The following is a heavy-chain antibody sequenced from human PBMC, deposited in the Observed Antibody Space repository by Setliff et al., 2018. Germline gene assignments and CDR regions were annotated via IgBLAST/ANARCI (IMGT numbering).Heavy chain of an antibody. CDR2: IKEDGSQR. Sequence: PGGSLRLSCAASGFDFKTHWMDWARQAPGKGLEWVANIKEDGSQRNYVDAVRGRFTVSRDNARNLLYLQMNSLRVDDTAVYYCATGPGSGYSYWGQGTLVTVSS. D-gene: IGHD3-22*01. V-gene: IGHV3-7*01. J-gene: IGHJ4*02. CDR1: GFDFKTHW. CDR3: ATGPGSGYSY.